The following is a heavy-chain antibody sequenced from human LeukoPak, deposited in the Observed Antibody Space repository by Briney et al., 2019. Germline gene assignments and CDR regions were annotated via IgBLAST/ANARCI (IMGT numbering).Heavy chain of an antibody. J-gene: IGHJ4*02. Sequence: GRSLRLSCAASGFTFTSYPIHWVRQAPGKGLDWVAVISDDGNNKYYSDSVKGRFTISRDNSKNTLYLQMNSLRDEDTAVYYCASIYSSGYAYFDYWGQGTLVTVAS. CDR3: ASIYSSGYAYFDY. V-gene: IGHV3-30-3*01. CDR1: GFTFTSYP. D-gene: IGHD5-18*01. CDR2: ISDDGNNK.